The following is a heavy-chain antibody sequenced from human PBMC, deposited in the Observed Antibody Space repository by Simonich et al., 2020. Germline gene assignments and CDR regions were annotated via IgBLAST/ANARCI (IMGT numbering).Heavy chain of an antibody. Sequence: QVQLQQWGAGLLKPSETLSLTCAVYGGSFSGYYWSWIRQPAGKGLEWIGEINHSGSTNDNPSLKSRVTISVDTSKNQFSLKLSSVTAADTAVYYCARGLRVAAAGTAFQHWGQGTLVTVSS. CDR3: ARGLRVAAAGTAFQH. D-gene: IGHD6-13*01. V-gene: IGHV4-34*01. J-gene: IGHJ1*01. CDR1: GGSFSGYY. CDR2: INHSGST.